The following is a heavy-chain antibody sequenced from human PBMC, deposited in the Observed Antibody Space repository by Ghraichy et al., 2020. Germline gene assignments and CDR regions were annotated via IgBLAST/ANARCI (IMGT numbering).Heavy chain of an antibody. CDR2: INPNSGGT. CDR3: ARGAGGWGEYDFDY. J-gene: IGHJ4*02. D-gene: IGHD7-27*01. CDR1: GYTFTGYY. V-gene: IGHV1-2*02. Sequence: ASVKVSCKASGYTFTGYYMHWVRQAPGQGLEWMGWINPNSGGTNYAQKFQGRVTMTRDTSISTAYMELSRLRSDDTAVYYCARGAGGWGEYDFDYWGQGTLVTVSS.